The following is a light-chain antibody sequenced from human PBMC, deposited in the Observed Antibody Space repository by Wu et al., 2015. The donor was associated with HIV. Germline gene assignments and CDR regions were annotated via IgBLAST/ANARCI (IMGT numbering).Light chain of an antibody. V-gene: IGKV1-27*01. CDR3: QQYHDLWT. J-gene: IGKJ1*01. Sequence: DIQMTQSPSSLSASVGDRVTITCRASQGISNFLAWYQQKPGKPPKVLIYAASTLQSGVPSRFSGSGSGTDFTLTISSLQPEDVATYYCQQYHDLWTFGQGTKVEIK. CDR1: QGISNF. CDR2: AAS.